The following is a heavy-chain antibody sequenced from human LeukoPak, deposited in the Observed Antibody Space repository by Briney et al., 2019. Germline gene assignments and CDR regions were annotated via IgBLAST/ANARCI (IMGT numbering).Heavy chain of an antibody. J-gene: IGHJ4*02. Sequence: ASVRVSCKASGYTFTNYYIHWARQAPGRGLEWMGIINPSGGSTSYAQRLQGRVTMTSDTSTSTVYMDLSSLTSEDTAVYYCARGGRPGVVWGYSHYWGQGTLVTVSS. CDR3: ARGGRPGVVWGYSHY. CDR1: GYTFTNYY. D-gene: IGHD1-26*01. CDR2: INPSGGST. V-gene: IGHV1-46*01.